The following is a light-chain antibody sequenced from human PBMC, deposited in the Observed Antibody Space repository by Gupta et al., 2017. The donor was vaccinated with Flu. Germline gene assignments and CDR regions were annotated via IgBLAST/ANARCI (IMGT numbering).Light chain of an antibody. CDR2: GAS. CDR3: LRYYRWPRT. CDR1: QSIGSS. J-gene: IGKJ1*01. V-gene: IGKV3-15*01. Sequence: PATLSMFPGERVTLYCRASQSIGSSLAWHQQKPGRAPSLLIAGASTRAAGVSDRFSASGFGTEFTLTVSSLQSEDFAVYYCLRYYRWPRTFGQGTKVEIK.